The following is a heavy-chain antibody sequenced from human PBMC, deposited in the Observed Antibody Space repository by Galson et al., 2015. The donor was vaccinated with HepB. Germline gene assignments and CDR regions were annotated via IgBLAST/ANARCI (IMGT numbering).Heavy chain of an antibody. J-gene: IGHJ2*01. Sequence: SVKVSCKASGYTFTTYAMHWVRQAPGQRLEWMGWISAGNGNTKYSQKFQGRVTITSDTSASTVYMELSSLTSEDTAVYYCARAKNYYYDSSGALVNWYFDLWVRGTLVTVSS. D-gene: IGHD3-22*01. CDR3: ARAKNYYYDSSGALVNWYFDL. V-gene: IGHV1-3*01. CDR2: ISAGNGNT. CDR1: GYTFTTYA.